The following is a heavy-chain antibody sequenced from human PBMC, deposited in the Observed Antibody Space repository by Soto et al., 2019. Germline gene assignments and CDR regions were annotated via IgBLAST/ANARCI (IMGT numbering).Heavy chain of an antibody. J-gene: IGHJ6*02. CDR3: ARTRTDGGSCLLCGMDV. Sequence: PGGSLRLSCAASGFNFSPYYMSWIRQAPGKGLEWVSYISADSSYKDFADSVKGRFTISRDNAKNTLYLQMNSLRAEDTAVYYCARTRTDGGSCLLCGMDVWGQGTTVTVSS. CDR2: ISADSSYK. CDR1: GFNFSPYY. D-gene: IGHD2-15*01. V-gene: IGHV3-11*06.